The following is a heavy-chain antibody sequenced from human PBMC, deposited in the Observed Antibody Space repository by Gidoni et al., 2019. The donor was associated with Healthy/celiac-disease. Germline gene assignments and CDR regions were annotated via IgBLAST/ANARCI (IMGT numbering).Heavy chain of an antibody. J-gene: IGHJ4*02. CDR3: AKDVLAGMIVVGWYFDY. V-gene: IGHV3-30*18. CDR1: GFTFRSYG. Sequence: QVQLVESGGGVVQPGRSLRLSCAASGFTFRSYGMYWVRQAPGKGLEWVAVISYDGSNKYYADSVKGRFTISRDNSKNTLYLQMNSLRAEDTAVYYCAKDVLAGMIVVGWYFDYWGQGTLVTVSS. D-gene: IGHD3-22*01. CDR2: ISYDGSNK.